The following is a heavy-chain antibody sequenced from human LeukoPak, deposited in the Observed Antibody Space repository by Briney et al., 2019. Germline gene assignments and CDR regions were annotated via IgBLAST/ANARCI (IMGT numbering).Heavy chain of an antibody. CDR3: AKDGNWARFEN. Sequence: GGSLRLSCAASGFAFSSYAMSWVRQAPGKGLEWVSAISGSGGSTYYADSVKGRFTISRDNSKNTLYLQMNSLRAEDTAVYYCAKDGNWARFENWGQGTLVTVSS. V-gene: IGHV3-23*01. CDR2: ISGSGGST. J-gene: IGHJ4*02. CDR1: GFAFSSYA. D-gene: IGHD7-27*01.